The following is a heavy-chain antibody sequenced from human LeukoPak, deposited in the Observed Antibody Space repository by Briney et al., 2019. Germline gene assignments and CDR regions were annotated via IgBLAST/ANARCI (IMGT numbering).Heavy chain of an antibody. CDR1: GYSFTSYW. J-gene: IGHJ3*02. V-gene: IGHV5-51*01. D-gene: IGHD6-6*01. CDR3: ARHTSIAARPLDAFDI. CDR2: IYPGDSDT. Sequence: GESLKIPCKGSGYSFTSYWIGWVRQMPGKGLEWMGIIYPGDSDTRYSPSFQGQVTISADKSISTAYLQWSSLKASDTAMYYCARHTSIAARPLDAFDIWGQGTMVTVSS.